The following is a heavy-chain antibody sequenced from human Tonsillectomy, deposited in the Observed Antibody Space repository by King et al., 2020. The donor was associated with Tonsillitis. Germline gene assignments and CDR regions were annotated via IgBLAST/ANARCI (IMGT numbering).Heavy chain of an antibody. CDR1: GFTFSSYA. Sequence: VQLVQSGGGVVQPGRSLRLSCAASGFTFSSYAMHWVRQAPGKGLEWGAVISYDGGIKYYADSVKGRLTISRDNSKNTLYLQMNSLRAEDTAVYYCAREGVGYSYGYLNYYFDYWGQGTLVTVSS. CDR3: AREGVGYSYGYLNYYFDY. V-gene: IGHV3-30-3*01. CDR2: ISYDGGIK. J-gene: IGHJ4*02. D-gene: IGHD5-18*01.